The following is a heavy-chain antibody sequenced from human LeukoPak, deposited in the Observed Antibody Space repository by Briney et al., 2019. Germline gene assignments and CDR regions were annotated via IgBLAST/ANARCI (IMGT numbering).Heavy chain of an antibody. Sequence: GGSLRLSCTASGFTFNNYAMSWVRQAPGIGLEWVANINLDGSEKYYLDSVKGRFTISRDNAKNSLYLQMNSLRAEDTAVYYCARGWAAHDYWGQGTLVTVSS. CDR2: INLDGSEK. D-gene: IGHD2-15*01. J-gene: IGHJ4*02. CDR3: ARGWAAHDY. V-gene: IGHV3-7*05. CDR1: GFTFNNYA.